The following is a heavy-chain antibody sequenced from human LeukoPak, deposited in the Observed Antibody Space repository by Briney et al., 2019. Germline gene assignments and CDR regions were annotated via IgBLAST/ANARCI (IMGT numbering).Heavy chain of an antibody. D-gene: IGHD3-22*01. CDR3: ARDTNYYDSSGYYYAAGDNDAFDI. CDR1: GYTFTSYG. Sequence: ASVTLSCKASGYTFTSYGISWVRQAPGQGLEWMGGISAYNGDRNYAQKLQGRVAMTTDTSTSTAYMELRSLRSDDTAVYYCARDTNYYDSSGYYYAAGDNDAFDIWGQGTMVTVSS. V-gene: IGHV1-18*01. CDR2: ISAYNGDR. J-gene: IGHJ3*02.